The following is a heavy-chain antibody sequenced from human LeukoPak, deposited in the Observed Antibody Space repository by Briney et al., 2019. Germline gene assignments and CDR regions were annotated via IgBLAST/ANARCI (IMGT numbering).Heavy chain of an antibody. V-gene: IGHV3-23*01. Sequence: PGGSLRLSCADSGFTLSNYDMSWVRQAPGKGLEWVSAITGSGGTTYYADSVKGRFTISRDNSKNTLYLQMNSLRAEDTAVYYCAKGSGRPNWFDPWGQGTLVNVSS. J-gene: IGHJ5*02. CDR1: GFTLSNYD. CDR3: AKGSGRPNWFDP. D-gene: IGHD3-10*01. CDR2: ITGSGGTT.